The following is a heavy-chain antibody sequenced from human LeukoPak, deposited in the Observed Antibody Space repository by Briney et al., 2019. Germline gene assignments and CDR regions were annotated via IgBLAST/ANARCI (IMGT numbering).Heavy chain of an antibody. CDR2: IWYDGSTK. CDR3: AKDERGYYDSSGFFGAIDY. V-gene: IGHV3-30*02. D-gene: IGHD3-22*01. Sequence: GAFLRLSCAAAGSTFNGYAMHWVRQAPGKGLEWVACIWYDGSTKYYPDPVKGRFTVYRDNSKNTLYLQMNSLRAEATAVYYCAKDERGYYDSSGFFGAIDYWGQGSLVSVSS. J-gene: IGHJ4*02. CDR1: GSTFNGYA.